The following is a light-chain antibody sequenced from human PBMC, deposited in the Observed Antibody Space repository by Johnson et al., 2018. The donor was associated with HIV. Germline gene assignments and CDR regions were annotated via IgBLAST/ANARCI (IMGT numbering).Light chain of an antibody. Sequence: QSVLTQPPSVSAAPGQKVTISCSGSSSNIGNNYVSWYQQLPGTAPKLLIYESTNRPSGIPDRFSGSKSGPSATLGISGLTTGDEADYYCGTWDSSLSVYVFGTGTKVTV. CDR1: SSNIGNNY. J-gene: IGLJ1*01. CDR2: EST. CDR3: GTWDSSLSVYV. V-gene: IGLV1-51*02.